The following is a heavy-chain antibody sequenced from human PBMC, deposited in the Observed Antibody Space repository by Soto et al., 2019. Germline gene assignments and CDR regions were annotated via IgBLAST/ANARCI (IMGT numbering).Heavy chain of an antibody. D-gene: IGHD3-3*01. CDR2: ISYDGSNK. J-gene: IGHJ4*02. CDR3: ARARYDFWSGYY. CDR1: GFTFSSYA. V-gene: IGHV3-30-3*01. Sequence: PGGSLRLSCAASGFTFSSYAMHWVRQAPGKGLEWVAVISYDGSNKYYADSVKGRFTISRDNSKNTLYLQMNSLRAEDTAVYYCARARYDFWSGYYWGQGTLVTVSS.